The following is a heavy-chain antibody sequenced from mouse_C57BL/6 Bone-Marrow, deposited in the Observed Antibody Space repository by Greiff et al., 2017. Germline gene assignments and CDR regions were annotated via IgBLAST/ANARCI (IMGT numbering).Heavy chain of an antibody. J-gene: IGHJ3*01. CDR1: CYTFTSYG. Sequence: VQLQQPGAELVKPGASVKLSCKASCYTFTSYGISWVKPRNGQGLEWIGVLYPSSGNTYYNEKFKGKATLTANKSSSTAYMELRSLTSEDSAVYFCAREGAYYSNYDFAYWGQGTLVTVSA. CDR3: AREGAYYSNYDFAY. CDR2: LYPSSGNT. V-gene: IGHV1-81*01. D-gene: IGHD2-5*01.